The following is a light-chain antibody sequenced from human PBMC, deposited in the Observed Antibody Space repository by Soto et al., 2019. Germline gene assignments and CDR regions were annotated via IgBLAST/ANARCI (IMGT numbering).Light chain of an antibody. J-gene: IGKJ5*01. CDR1: QGISSY. CDR2: AAS. Sequence: AIRMTQSPSSLSASTGERVTITCRASQGISSYLAWYQQKPGKAPKLLIYAASTLQSGVPSRFSGSGSGTDFTLTISCLQSEDFATYYCQQYYSYPLTFGQGTRLEI. CDR3: QQYYSYPLT. V-gene: IGKV1-8*01.